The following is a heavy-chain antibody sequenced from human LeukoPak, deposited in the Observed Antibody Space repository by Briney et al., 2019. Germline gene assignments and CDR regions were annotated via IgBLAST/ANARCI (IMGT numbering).Heavy chain of an antibody. J-gene: IGHJ5*02. Sequence: PGGSLRLSCAASGFTVSSDYMSWVRQAPGKGLEWVSDIYSGGSTYYADSVKGRFTISRDNSKITLYLQMNSLRAEDTAVYYCARDHYDFWSGYSGVNWFDPWGQGTLVTVSS. D-gene: IGHD3-3*01. CDR2: IYSGGST. V-gene: IGHV3-66*02. CDR3: ARDHYDFWSGYSGVNWFDP. CDR1: GFTVSSDY.